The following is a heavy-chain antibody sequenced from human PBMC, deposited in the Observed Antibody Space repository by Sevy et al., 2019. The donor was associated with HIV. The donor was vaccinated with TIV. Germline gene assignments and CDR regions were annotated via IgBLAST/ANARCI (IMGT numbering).Heavy chain of an antibody. CDR1: GFMFSSYS. Sequence: GGSLRLSCAASGFMFSSYSVHWVRQAPGKGLEWVAVISYAGSNKYYADSVKGRFTISRDNSKNTLYLQMNSLRAKDTAVYYCARDVAFTTEYSYGMDVWGQGTTVTVSS. J-gene: IGHJ6*02. V-gene: IGHV3-30-3*01. D-gene: IGHD4-17*01. CDR2: ISYAGSNK. CDR3: ARDVAFTTEYSYGMDV.